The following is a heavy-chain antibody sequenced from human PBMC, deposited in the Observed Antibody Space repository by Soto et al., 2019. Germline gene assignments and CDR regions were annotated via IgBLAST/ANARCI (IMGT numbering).Heavy chain of an antibody. J-gene: IGHJ6*02. Sequence: SDTLSLTCTVSGGSVSSGSYYWSWIRQPPGKGLGWIGYIYYRGRTNYNPSLKSRVTISVDMSKNQFSLEVSSVTAADTAVYCCARLEMATMGYYYYGMDVWGQGTTVTVSS. CDR1: GGSVSSGSYY. D-gene: IGHD5-12*01. V-gene: IGHV4-61*01. CDR3: ARLEMATMGYYYYGMDV. CDR2: IYYRGRT.